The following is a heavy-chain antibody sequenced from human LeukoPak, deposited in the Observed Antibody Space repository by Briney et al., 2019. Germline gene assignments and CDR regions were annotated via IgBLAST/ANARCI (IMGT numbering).Heavy chain of an antibody. D-gene: IGHD3-10*01. V-gene: IGHV4-34*01. CDR1: GVSFSGYY. CDR3: ARAGLWFGVYFDY. CDR2: INHSGST. J-gene: IGHJ4*02. Sequence: SETLSLTCAVYGVSFSGYYWSWIRQPPGKGLEWIGEINHSGSTNYNPSHKSRVTISVDTSKNQFSLKLSSVTAADTAVYYCARAGLWFGVYFDYWGQGTLVTVSS.